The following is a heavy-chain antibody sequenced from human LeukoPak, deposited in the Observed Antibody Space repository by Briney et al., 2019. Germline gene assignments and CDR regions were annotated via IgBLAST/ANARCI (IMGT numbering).Heavy chain of an antibody. J-gene: IGHJ4*02. CDR3: ASEYSSGWYKN. D-gene: IGHD6-19*01. V-gene: IGHV4-59*01. CDR2: IYYSGST. CDR1: GDSISSYY. Sequence: SETLSLTCTVSGDSISSYYWSWIRQPPGKGREWIGYIYYSGSTNYNTSLKSRVTISVDTSKNQFSLKLSSVTAADTAVYYCASEYSSGWYKNWGQGTLVTVSS.